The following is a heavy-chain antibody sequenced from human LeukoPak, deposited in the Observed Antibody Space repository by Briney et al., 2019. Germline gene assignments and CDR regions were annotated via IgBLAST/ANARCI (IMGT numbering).Heavy chain of an antibody. CDR1: GFTFSNYN. J-gene: IGHJ5*02. CDR3: ASLDTAKQPLANH. CDR2: ISSSSSLI. D-gene: IGHD5-18*01. Sequence: GGSLRLSCAASGFTFSNYNMNWVRQAPGKGLEWVSYISSSSSLIYHADSVNGRFTISRDNAKHSLYLQMSGLRAEDTAVYYCASLDTAKQPLANHWGQGTLVTVSS. V-gene: IGHV3-48*01.